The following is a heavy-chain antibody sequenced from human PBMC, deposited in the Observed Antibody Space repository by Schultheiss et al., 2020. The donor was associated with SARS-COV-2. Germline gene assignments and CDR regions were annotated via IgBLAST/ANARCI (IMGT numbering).Heavy chain of an antibody. Sequence: GGSLRLSCVVSGFIISSSEINWVRQAPGKGLEWISKMSNRGTGSTIYYADSVRGRFTISRDSAKNSLYLQMNSLRAEDTAVYYCASLYVTSSVAWFDPWGQGTLVTVSS. V-gene: IGHV3-48*03. D-gene: IGHD6-6*01. CDR2: MSNRGTGSTI. CDR1: GFIISSSE. J-gene: IGHJ5*02. CDR3: ASLYVTSSVAWFDP.